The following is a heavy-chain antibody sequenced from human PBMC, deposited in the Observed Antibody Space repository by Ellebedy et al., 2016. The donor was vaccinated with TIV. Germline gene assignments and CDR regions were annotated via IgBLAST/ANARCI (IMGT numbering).Heavy chain of an antibody. CDR2: ISGGGDST. CDR1: GFNFGTYA. CDR3: AKISISYYYDRSGYSDFDY. Sequence: GESLKISCAASGFNFGTYAMSWVRQAPGKGLEWVSSISGGGDSTHYAESAKGRSAISRDNSKKTLYLQMNSLRAEDTALYYCAKISISYYYDRSGYSDFDYWGQGTLVTVSS. V-gene: IGHV3-23*01. J-gene: IGHJ4*02. D-gene: IGHD3-22*01.